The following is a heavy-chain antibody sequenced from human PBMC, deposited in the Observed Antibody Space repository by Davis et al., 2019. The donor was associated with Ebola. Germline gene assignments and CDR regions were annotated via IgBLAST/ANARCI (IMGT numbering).Heavy chain of an antibody. Sequence: TLSLTCTVSGGSITSYYWSWIRQPPGKALEWLALIYWNDDKRYSPSLKSRLTITKDTSKNQVVLIMTNMDPVDTATYYCAHRPDIVATMGAFDIWGQGTMVTVSS. CDR1: GGSITSYY. D-gene: IGHD5-12*01. J-gene: IGHJ3*02. V-gene: IGHV2-5*01. CDR2: IYWNDDK. CDR3: AHRPDIVATMGAFDI.